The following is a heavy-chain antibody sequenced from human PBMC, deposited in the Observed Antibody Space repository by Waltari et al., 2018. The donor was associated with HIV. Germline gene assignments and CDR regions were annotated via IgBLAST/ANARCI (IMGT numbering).Heavy chain of an antibody. Sequence: EVQLVESGGGLVKPGGSLRLSCAASGFTFSSYSMNWVRQAPGKGLEWVSSMSSSSSYIYYADSVKGRFTISRDNAKNSLYLQMNSLRAEDTAVYYCARTSSYCTGGVCYFDYWGQGTLVTVSS. D-gene: IGHD2-8*02. J-gene: IGHJ4*02. CDR1: GFTFSSYS. V-gene: IGHV3-21*01. CDR3: ARTSSYCTGGVCYFDY. CDR2: MSSSSSYI.